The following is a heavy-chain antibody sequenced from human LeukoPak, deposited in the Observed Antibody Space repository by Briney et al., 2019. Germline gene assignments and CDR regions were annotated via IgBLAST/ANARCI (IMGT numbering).Heavy chain of an antibody. CDR3: AKEITYSGRYYVYFHH. V-gene: IGHV3-30*18. Sequence: PGGSLRLSCAASGFTFNTYGMHWVRQAPGKGLEWVAVISNDGSNTNYADSVKGRFTISRDNSKNTLYLQMNSLRAEDTALYYCAKEITYSGRYYVYFHHWGQGTLVTVSS. CDR1: GFTFNTYG. J-gene: IGHJ1*01. D-gene: IGHD1-26*01. CDR2: ISNDGSNT.